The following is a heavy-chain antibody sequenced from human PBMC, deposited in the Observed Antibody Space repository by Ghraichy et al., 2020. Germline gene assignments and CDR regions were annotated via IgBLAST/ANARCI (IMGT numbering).Heavy chain of an antibody. V-gene: IGHV4-34*01. J-gene: IGHJ6*02. Sequence: SETLSLTCAVYSGSFSGYYYNWIRQPPGKGLEWIGEINHSGSTNYNPSLKSRVTISVDASKNQFSLILSSVTAADAAVYYCTRGCCSKEGGGYYHMDVWGQGTTVTVSS. CDR3: TRGCCSKEGGGYYHMDV. D-gene: IGHD3-16*01. CDR1: SGSFSGYY. CDR2: INHSGST.